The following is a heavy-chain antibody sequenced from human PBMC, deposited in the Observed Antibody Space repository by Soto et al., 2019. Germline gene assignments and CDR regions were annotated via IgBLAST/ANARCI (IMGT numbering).Heavy chain of an antibody. CDR3: AREISPFTIFGVADYNWFDP. V-gene: IGHV4-4*07. Sequence: SETLSLTCTVSGGSMSSYYWSWIRQPAGKGLEWIGRIYTSGSTNYNPSLKSRVTMSVDTSKNQFSLKLSSVTAADTAVYYCAREISPFTIFGVADYNWFDPWGQGTLVTVS. D-gene: IGHD3-3*01. CDR2: IYTSGST. CDR1: GGSMSSYY. J-gene: IGHJ5*02.